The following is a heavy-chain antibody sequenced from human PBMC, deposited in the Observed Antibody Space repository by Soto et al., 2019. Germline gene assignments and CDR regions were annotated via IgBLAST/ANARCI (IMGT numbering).Heavy chain of an antibody. D-gene: IGHD2-8*02. CDR3: VTKPGGVVY. Sequence: QVHLVQSGAEVKKPGASVRVSCKASGYSFTGNSLHWVRQAPGQGLEWMGWIHPNNGGTNYALKFQGWVTMTRDTSVTTGYMTLNRLKSDDTGVYYCVTKPGGVVYWGQGTLVTASS. CDR1: GYSFTGNS. V-gene: IGHV1-2*04. J-gene: IGHJ4*02. CDR2: IHPNNGGT.